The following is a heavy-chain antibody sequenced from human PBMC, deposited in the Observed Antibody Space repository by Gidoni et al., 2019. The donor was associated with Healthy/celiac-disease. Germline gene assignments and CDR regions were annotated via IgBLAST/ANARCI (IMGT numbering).Heavy chain of an antibody. CDR3: ARGRPYSSSWKRRVWFDP. D-gene: IGHD6-13*01. CDR1: GGSFSGYY. CDR2: INHSGST. V-gene: IGHV4-34*01. J-gene: IGHJ5*02. Sequence: QVQLQQWGAGLLKPSETLSLTCAVYGGSFSGYYWRWIRQPPGKGREWIGEINHSGSTNYNPSLKSRVTISVDTSKNQFSLKLSSVTAADTAVYYCARGRPYSSSWKRRVWFDPWGQGTLVTVSS.